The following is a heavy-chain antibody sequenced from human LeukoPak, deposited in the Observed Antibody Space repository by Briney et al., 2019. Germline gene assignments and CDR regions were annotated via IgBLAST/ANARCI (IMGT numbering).Heavy chain of an antibody. CDR3: ARGSVLWGSYRRTLDY. D-gene: IGHD3-16*02. CDR1: GYTFTNYD. CDR2: MDPNSGNT. J-gene: IGHJ4*02. V-gene: IGHV1-8*03. Sequence: ASVKVSCKASGYTFTNYDINWVRQATGQGLEWMGWMDPNSGNTAYAQNFQGRVTITRNTSISTAYMELSSLRSGDTAVYYCARGSVLWGSYRRTLDYWGQGTLVTVSS.